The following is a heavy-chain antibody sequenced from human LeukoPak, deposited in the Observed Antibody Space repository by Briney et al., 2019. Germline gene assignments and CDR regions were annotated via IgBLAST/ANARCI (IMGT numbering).Heavy chain of an antibody. D-gene: IGHD2-2*02. J-gene: IGHJ3*02. CDR2: INPNSGGT. Sequence: ASVKVSCKASGYTFTGYYMHWVRQAPGQGLEWMGWINPNSGGTNYAQKLQGRVTMTRDTSISTAYMELSRLRSDDTAVYYCARDLFKWQYCSSTSCSTDKAFDIWGQGTMVTVSS. CDR3: ARDLFKWQYCSSTSCSTDKAFDI. CDR1: GYTFTGYY. V-gene: IGHV1-2*02.